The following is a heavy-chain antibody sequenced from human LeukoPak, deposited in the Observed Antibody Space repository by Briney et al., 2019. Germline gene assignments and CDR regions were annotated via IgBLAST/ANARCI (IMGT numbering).Heavy chain of an antibody. D-gene: IGHD3-22*01. CDR1: GGSISSGDYY. J-gene: IGHJ4*02. V-gene: IGHV4-61*08. CDR3: ASGYDSSGYYVTPAAWGY. Sequence: PSETLSLTCTVSGGSISSGDYYWSWIRQPPGKGLEWIGSIYYSGSTNYNPSLKSRVTISVDTSKNQFSLKLSSVTAADTAVYYCASGYDSSGYYVTPAAWGYWGQGTLVTVSS. CDR2: IYYSGST.